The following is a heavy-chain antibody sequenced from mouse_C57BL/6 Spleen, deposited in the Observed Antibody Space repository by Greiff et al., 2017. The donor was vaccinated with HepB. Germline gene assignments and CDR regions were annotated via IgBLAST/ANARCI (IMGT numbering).Heavy chain of an antibody. V-gene: IGHV1-64*01. D-gene: IGHD2-3*01. Sequence: QVQLQQPGAELVKPGASVKLSCKASGYTFTSYWMHWVKQRPGQGLEWIGMIHPNSGSTNYNEKFKSKATLTVDKSSSPAYMQLSSLTSEDSAVYYCARDVSYDGYPWFAYWGQGTLVTVSA. CDR2: IHPNSGST. J-gene: IGHJ3*01. CDR3: ARDVSYDGYPWFAY. CDR1: GYTFTSYW.